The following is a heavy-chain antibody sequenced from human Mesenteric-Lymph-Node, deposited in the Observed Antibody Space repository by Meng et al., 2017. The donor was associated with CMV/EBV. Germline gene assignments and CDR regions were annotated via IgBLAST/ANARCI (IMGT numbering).Heavy chain of an antibody. D-gene: IGHD3-3*01. Sequence: GESLKISCAASGFTFSSYSMNWVRQAPGKGLEWVSSISSSSSYIYYADSVKGRFTISRDNAKNSLYLQMNSLRAEDTAVYYCARDRSGYYGYYGMDVWGQGTTVTVSS. CDR1: GFTFSSYS. J-gene: IGHJ6*02. CDR3: ARDRSGYYGYYGMDV. CDR2: ISSSSSYI. V-gene: IGHV3-21*01.